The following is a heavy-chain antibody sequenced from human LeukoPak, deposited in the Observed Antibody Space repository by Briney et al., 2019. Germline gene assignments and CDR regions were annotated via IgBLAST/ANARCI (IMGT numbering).Heavy chain of an antibody. CDR2: INHSGST. D-gene: IGHD3-10*01. V-gene: IGHV4-34*01. Sequence: SETLSLTCAVYGGSFSGYYWSWIRQPPGKGLEWIGEINHSGSTNYNPSLKSRVTISVDTSKNQFSLKLSSVTAADTAVYYCARGEYGSGSYHIDYWGQGTLVTVSS. CDR1: GGSFSGYY. J-gene: IGHJ4*02. CDR3: ARGEYGSGSYHIDY.